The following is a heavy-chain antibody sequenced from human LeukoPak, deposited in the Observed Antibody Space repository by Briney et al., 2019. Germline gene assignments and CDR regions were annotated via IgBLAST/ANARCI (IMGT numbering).Heavy chain of an antibody. J-gene: IGHJ4*02. CDR2: ISSSSTYI. CDR1: GFTFSSYS. Sequence: GGSLRLSCAASGFTFSSYSMNWVRQAPGKGLEWVSSISSSSTYIYYADSVKGRFTISRDNAKNSLFLQMSGLRAEDTAVYYCVRNHYDFWSGSAYWGQGSLVTVSS. V-gene: IGHV3-21*06. CDR3: VRNHYDFWSGSAY. D-gene: IGHD3-3*01.